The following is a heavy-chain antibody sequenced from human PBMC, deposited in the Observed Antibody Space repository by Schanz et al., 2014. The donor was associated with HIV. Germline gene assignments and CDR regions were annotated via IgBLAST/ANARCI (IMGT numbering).Heavy chain of an antibody. V-gene: IGHV4-31*11. Sequence: QVQLQQWGAGLLKPSETLSLTCAVYGGSISSGGYYWSWIRQHPGKGLEWIGYIYYSGSTYYNPSLKSRVTISVDTSKNQFSLKLSSVTAADTAVYYCARDIPRDTVTRYYGMDVWGQGTTVTVSS. J-gene: IGHJ6*02. CDR1: GGSISSGGYY. CDR2: IYYSGST. CDR3: ARDIPRDTVTRYYGMDV. D-gene: IGHD4-4*01.